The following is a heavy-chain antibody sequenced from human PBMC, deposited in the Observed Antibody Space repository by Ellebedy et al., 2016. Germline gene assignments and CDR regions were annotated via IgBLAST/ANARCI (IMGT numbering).Heavy chain of an antibody. V-gene: IGHV1-2*04. CDR2: INPNSGGT. CDR1: GYTFTGYY. Sequence: ASVKVSCKASGYTFTGYYMHWVRQAPGQGLEWMGWINPNSGGTNYAQKFQGWVTMTRDTSISTAYMELRRLRSEDTAVYYCSRGFQWRFNYFDYWGQGTLVTVSS. J-gene: IGHJ4*02. D-gene: IGHD6-19*01. CDR3: SRGFQWRFNYFDY.